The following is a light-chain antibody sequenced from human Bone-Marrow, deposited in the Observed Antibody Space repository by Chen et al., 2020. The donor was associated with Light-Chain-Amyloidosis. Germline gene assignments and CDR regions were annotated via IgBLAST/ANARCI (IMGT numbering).Light chain of an antibody. CDR1: SSGVGAYNY. CDR3: SSYTSSSTYV. Sequence: QSALTQPASVSGSPGHSITISCTGTSSGVGAYNYVSWYQQHPGKAPKLMIYGVSNRPLGVSNRFSGSKSGNTASLTISGLQAEDEAEYFCSSYTSSSTYVFGIGTKVTVL. V-gene: IGLV2-14*03. CDR2: GVS. J-gene: IGLJ1*01.